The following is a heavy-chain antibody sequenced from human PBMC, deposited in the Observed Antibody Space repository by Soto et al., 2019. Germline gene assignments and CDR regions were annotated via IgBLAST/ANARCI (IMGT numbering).Heavy chain of an antibody. CDR2: ISYDGSNK. D-gene: IGHD4-17*01. CDR1: GFTFSSYA. Sequence: VQLVESGGGVVQPGRSLRLSCAASGFTFSSYAMHWVRQAPGKGLEWVAVISYDGSNKYYADSVKGRFTISRDNSKNTLYLQMNSLRAEDTAVYYCARDAYDYGDYGLDYWGQGTLVTVSS. CDR3: ARDAYDYGDYGLDY. J-gene: IGHJ4*02. V-gene: IGHV3-30-3*01.